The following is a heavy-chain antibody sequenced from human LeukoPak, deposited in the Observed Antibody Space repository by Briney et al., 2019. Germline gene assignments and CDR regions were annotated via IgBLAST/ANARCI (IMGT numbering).Heavy chain of an antibody. Sequence: GGSLRLSCVASRFTFSSFWMTWVRQAPGKGLECVANIKQDGSEKYYVDSVKGRFTISRDNAKNSLFLQMNSLRAEDTAVYYCASIGIGELEADYWGQGTLVTVSS. D-gene: IGHD3-10*01. CDR2: IKQDGSEK. J-gene: IGHJ4*02. V-gene: IGHV3-7*02. CDR1: RFTFSSFW. CDR3: ASIGIGELEADY.